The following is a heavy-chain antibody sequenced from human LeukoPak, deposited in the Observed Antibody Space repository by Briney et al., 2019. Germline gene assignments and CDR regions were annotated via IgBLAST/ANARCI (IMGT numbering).Heavy chain of an antibody. CDR3: AREEYTSASARSFDI. J-gene: IGHJ3*02. CDR1: GFTFSDYY. Sequence: GGSLRLSCAASGFTFSDYYMTWIRQAPGKGLEWVSFITGSGSTIYYADSVKGRFTISRDNAKNSLYLQMNSLRAEDTAVYYCAREEYTSASARSFDIWGQGTMVTVSS. D-gene: IGHD6-6*01. CDR2: ITGSGSTI. V-gene: IGHV3-11*01.